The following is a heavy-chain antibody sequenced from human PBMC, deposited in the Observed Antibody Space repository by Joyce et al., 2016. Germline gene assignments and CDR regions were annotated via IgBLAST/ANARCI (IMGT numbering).Heavy chain of an antibody. V-gene: IGHV4-39*01. Sequence: QLQLQGSGPGLVKPSETLSLTCIVSSGSINSSNYYWAWIRQPPGKGLEWIGGISYTGKTYYIPPLSSRVTISVDTSQNHFSLDLSAVTAADTAVYYCVRQGRPYSSTWGSFDYWGRGTLVTVSS. CDR1: SGSINSSNYY. CDR2: ISYTGKT. D-gene: IGHD6-13*01. J-gene: IGHJ4*02. CDR3: VRQGRPYSSTWGSFDY.